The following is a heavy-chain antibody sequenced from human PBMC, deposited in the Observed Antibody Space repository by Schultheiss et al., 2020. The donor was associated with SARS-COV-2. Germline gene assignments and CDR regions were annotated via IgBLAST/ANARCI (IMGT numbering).Heavy chain of an antibody. J-gene: IGHJ4*02. Sequence: GGSLRLSCAASGFTFGDYAMSWFRQAPGKGLVWVSRINSDGSSTSYADSVKGRFTISRDNAKNSLYLQMNSLRPEDTAVYYCARGGYDGSGSYYGAFYLDHWGQGTLVTVSS. CDR3: ARGGYDGSGSYYGAFYLDH. CDR2: INSDGSST. CDR1: GFTFGDYA. V-gene: IGHV3-74*01. D-gene: IGHD3-10*01.